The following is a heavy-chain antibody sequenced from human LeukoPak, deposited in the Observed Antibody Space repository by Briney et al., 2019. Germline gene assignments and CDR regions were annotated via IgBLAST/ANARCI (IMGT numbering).Heavy chain of an antibody. V-gene: IGHV3-23*01. Sequence: PGGSLRLSCAASGFTFSSYAMSWVRQAPGKGLEWVSSISDSGGRTYYADSVKGRFTISRDNSKNTLYLQMNSLRAEDTALYYCARHYCSSTSCYGFGYWGQGTLVPVSS. J-gene: IGHJ4*02. CDR3: ARHYCSSTSCYGFGY. CDR2: ISDSGGRT. CDR1: GFTFSSYA. D-gene: IGHD2-2*01.